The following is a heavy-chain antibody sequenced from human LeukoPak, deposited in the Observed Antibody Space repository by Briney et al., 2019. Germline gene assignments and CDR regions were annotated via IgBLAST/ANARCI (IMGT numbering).Heavy chain of an antibody. CDR1: GFTFSSYG. V-gene: IGHV3-30*02. CDR2: IRYDGSNK. CDR3: AKDGWIAAAATDPYFDY. Sequence: GGSLRLSCAASGFTFSSYGMHWVRQAPGKGLEWVAFIRYDGSNKYYADSVKGRFTISRDNSKNTLYLQMNSLRAEDTAVYYCAKDGWIAAAATDPYFDYWGQGTLVTVSS. D-gene: IGHD6-13*01. J-gene: IGHJ4*02.